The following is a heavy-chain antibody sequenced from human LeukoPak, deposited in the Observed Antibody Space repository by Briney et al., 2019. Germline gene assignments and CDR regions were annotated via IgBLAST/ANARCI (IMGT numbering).Heavy chain of an antibody. D-gene: IGHD6-13*01. CDR1: GGSISDNS. Sequence: PSETLSLTCSVSGGSISDNSWSWIRRPPGKGLEWIGHIHYTGSTDYNPSLKSRVTLSLDTPKNQFSLKVSSVTAAYTAVYYCARLSHIAEACAYSYHSLAIWSQGTTVTVSS. CDR3: ARLSHIAEACAYSYHSLAI. J-gene: IGHJ6*02. V-gene: IGHV4-59*08. CDR2: IHYTGST.